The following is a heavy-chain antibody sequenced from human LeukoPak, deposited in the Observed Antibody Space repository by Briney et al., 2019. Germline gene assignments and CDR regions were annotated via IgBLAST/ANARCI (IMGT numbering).Heavy chain of an antibody. J-gene: IGHJ6*02. CDR2: INSDGSST. Sequence: PGGSLRLSCAASGFTFSRYWMHWVRHAPGKGLVWVSRINSDGSSTSYADSVKGRFTISRDNAKNTLYLQMNSLRAEDTAVYYCARSHYYDSSGYYYYYYGMDVWGQGTTVTVSS. V-gene: IGHV3-74*01. D-gene: IGHD3-22*01. CDR3: ARSHYYDSSGYYYYYYGMDV. CDR1: GFTFSRYW.